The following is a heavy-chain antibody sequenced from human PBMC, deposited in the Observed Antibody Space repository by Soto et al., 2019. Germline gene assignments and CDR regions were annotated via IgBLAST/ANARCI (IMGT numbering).Heavy chain of an antibody. J-gene: IGHJ6*03. Sequence: GGSLRLSCAASGFTISTFAMSWVRQAPGKGPEWVSTISGSGISTYYADSVKGRFAISRADSKNTLYLQMNSLRVEDTAVYYCAKAIDYYYDMDVWGKGTTVTVSS. CDR3: AKAIDYYYDMDV. CDR1: GFTISTFA. CDR2: ISGSGIST. V-gene: IGHV3-23*01.